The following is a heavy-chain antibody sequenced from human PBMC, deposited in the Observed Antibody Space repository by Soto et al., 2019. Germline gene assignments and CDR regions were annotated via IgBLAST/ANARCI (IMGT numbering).Heavy chain of an antibody. Sequence: QVQLVESGGGVVQPGRSLRLSCTASGFTLSDYGMHWVRQAPGKGLEWVAVIWHDGGEKYYADSVTGRCTISRDNSTTTLHLQIDSLATEPTALYYCARDPGRDSPIDSWGQGTLVTVSS. D-gene: IGHD3-22*01. CDR3: ARDPGRDSPIDS. CDR2: IWHDGGEK. CDR1: GFTLSDYG. J-gene: IGHJ4*02. V-gene: IGHV3-33*01.